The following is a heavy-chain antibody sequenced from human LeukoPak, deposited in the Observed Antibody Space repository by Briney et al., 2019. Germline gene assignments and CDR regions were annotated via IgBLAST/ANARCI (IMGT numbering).Heavy chain of an antibody. D-gene: IGHD2-2*01. V-gene: IGHV3-23*01. Sequence: GGSLRLSCAASGFTFSSYAMSWVRQAPGKGLEWVSAISGSGGSTYYADSVKGRFTISRDNSKNTLYLQMNSLRAEDTAVYYCAKGIVVVPAAPWDAFDIWGQGTMVTVSS. CDR2: ISGSGGST. CDR1: GFTFSSYA. CDR3: AKGIVVVPAAPWDAFDI. J-gene: IGHJ3*02.